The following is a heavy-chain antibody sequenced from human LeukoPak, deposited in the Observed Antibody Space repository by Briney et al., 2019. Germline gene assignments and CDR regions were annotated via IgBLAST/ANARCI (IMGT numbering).Heavy chain of an antibody. J-gene: IGHJ5*02. Sequence: LETLSLTCTVSGGSISSHYWSWIRQPPGKGLEWIGYIYYSGSTNYNPSLKSRVTISVDTSKNQFSLKLSSVTAADTAVYYCARDTAWFDPWGQGTLVTVSS. V-gene: IGHV4-59*11. D-gene: IGHD2-21*02. CDR3: ARDTAWFDP. CDR2: IYYSGST. CDR1: GGSISSHY.